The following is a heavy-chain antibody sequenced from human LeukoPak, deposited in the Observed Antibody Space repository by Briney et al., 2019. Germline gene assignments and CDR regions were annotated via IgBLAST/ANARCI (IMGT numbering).Heavy chain of an antibody. Sequence: PSETLSLTCTVSGGSVSSGSYYWSWIRQPPGKGLEWIGYIYYSGSTNYNPSLKSRVTISVDTSKNQFSLKLSSVTAAGTAVYYCARGHSSTYYYGSGSYYFDYWGQGTLVTVSS. CDR2: IYYSGST. V-gene: IGHV4-61*01. J-gene: IGHJ4*02. D-gene: IGHD3-10*01. CDR3: ARGHSSTYYYGSGSYYFDY. CDR1: GGSVSSGSYY.